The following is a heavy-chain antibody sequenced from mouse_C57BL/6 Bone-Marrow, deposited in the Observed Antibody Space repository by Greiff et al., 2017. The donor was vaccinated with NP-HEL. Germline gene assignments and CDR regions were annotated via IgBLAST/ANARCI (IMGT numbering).Heavy chain of an antibody. Sequence: VQGVESGPGLVAPSQSLSITCTVSGFSLTSYGVDWVRQSPGKGLEWLGVIWGVGSTNYNSALKSRLSISKDNSKSQVFLKMNSLQTDDTAMYYCASVYYSNSAWFAYWGQGTLVTVSA. CDR2: IWGVGST. CDR3: ASVYYSNSAWFAY. J-gene: IGHJ3*01. D-gene: IGHD2-5*01. V-gene: IGHV2-6*01. CDR1: GFSLTSYG.